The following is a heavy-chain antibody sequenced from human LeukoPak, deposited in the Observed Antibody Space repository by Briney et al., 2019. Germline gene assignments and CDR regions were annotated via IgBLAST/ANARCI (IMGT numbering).Heavy chain of an antibody. CDR1: GYTLTELS. D-gene: IGHD3-22*01. J-gene: IGHJ3*02. CDR2: FDPEDGET. Sequence: GASVKVSCKVSGYTLTELSMHWVRQAPGKGLEWMGGFDPEDGETIYAQKFQGRVTMTEDTSTDTAYMELSSLRSEGTAVYYCATDGGVGSGYYDAFDIWGQGTMVTVSS. CDR3: ATDGGVGSGYYDAFDI. V-gene: IGHV1-24*01.